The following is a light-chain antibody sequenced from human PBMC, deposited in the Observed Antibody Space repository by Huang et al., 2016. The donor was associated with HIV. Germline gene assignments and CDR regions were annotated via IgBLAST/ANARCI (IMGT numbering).Light chain of an antibody. CDR2: AAS. CDR3: LQHYNFPRT. J-gene: IGKJ1*01. Sequence: AIQMTQSPSSLSASVGDRVTITCRASQGIRNDLDWYQQKPGQDPKVLIYAASNLQSGSPSRFSGSGSGTEFTLTITSLQPEDFATYYCLQHYNFPRTFGQGTKVELK. V-gene: IGKV1-6*01. CDR1: QGIRND.